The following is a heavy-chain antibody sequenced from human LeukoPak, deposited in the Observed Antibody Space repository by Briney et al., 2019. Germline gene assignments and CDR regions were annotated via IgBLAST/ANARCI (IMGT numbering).Heavy chain of an antibody. CDR2: IYSGDSDT. V-gene: IGHV5-51*01. D-gene: IGHD5-18*01. Sequence: GESLKISSKGSGYSFTGYWIGWVRQLPGKGLEWMGIIYSGDSDTSYSPSFQGQVTISADKSISPAYLQWSSLKASDTAMYYCARLFWFRSYGPHIDYGGQGTLVTVSS. J-gene: IGHJ4*02. CDR1: GYSFTGYW. CDR3: ARLFWFRSYGPHIDY.